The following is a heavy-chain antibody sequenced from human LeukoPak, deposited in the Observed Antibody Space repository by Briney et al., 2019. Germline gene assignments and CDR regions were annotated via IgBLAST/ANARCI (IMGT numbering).Heavy chain of an antibody. D-gene: IGHD1-26*01. CDR3: ARGPYSGSYDS. CDR2: INHSGST. V-gene: IGHV4-34*01. J-gene: IGHJ5*01. Sequence: SETLSLTCAVYGGSFSGYYWSWIRQPPGKGLEWIGEINHSGSTNYNPSLKSRVTISLDTSKNQFSLKLSSVTAADSAAYYCARGPYSGSYDSWGQGTLVTVSS. CDR1: GGSFSGYY.